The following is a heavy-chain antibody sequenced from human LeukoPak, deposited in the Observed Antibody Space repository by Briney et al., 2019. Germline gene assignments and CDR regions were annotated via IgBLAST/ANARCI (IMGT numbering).Heavy chain of an antibody. CDR3: ARSPTRPDCFHY. V-gene: IGHV4-59*01. J-gene: IGHJ4*02. Sequence: SETLSLTCTVSGGSITSYYWSWIRQPPGKGLEWLGYVYSSGITNYNPSLKSRLTLSVDTSKNQFSLKLSSVTAADTAVYYCARSPTRPDCFHYWGQGTLGSVSS. CDR2: VYSSGIT. CDR1: GGSITSYY.